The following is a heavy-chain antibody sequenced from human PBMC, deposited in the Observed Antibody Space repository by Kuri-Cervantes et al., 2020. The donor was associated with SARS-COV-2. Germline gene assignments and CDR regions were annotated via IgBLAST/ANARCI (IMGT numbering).Heavy chain of an antibody. CDR1: GYTFTGYY. J-gene: IGHJ4*02. D-gene: IGHD2-2*02. V-gene: IGHV1-2*02. CDR3: ARGGKYQLLYRCEYYSDY. Sequence: ASVKVSCKASGYTFTGYYMHWVRQAPGQGLEWMGWINPNSGGTNYAQKFQGRVTMTRDTSISTAYMELSRLRSDDTAVYYCARGGKYQLLYRCEYYSDYWGQGTLVTVSS. CDR2: INPNSGGT.